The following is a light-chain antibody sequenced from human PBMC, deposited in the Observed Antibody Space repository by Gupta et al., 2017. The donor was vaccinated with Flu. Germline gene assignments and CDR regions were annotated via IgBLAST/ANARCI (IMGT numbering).Light chain of an antibody. CDR3: ISYARSVCV. V-gene: IGLV2-8*01. J-gene: IGLJ1*01. CDR2: NLH. CDR1: SSDVGGYDY. Sequence: QSALTQPPSASGSPGQSVTISCTGTSSDVGGYDYVSWYQKHPGKAPKVIIYNLHVRPSGVPDRFSGSKSGYTATPTVTGLQAEDDADYYCISYARSVCVFGTGTKVTVL.